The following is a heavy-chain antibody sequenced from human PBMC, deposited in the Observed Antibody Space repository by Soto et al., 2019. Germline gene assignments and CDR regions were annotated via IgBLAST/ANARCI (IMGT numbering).Heavy chain of an antibody. CDR2: INHSGST. CDR3: ARSRSLLWFGTSHGGYFDY. Sequence: SETLSLTCAVYGGSFSGYYWSWIRQPPGKGLEWIGEINHSGSTNYNPSLKSRVTISVDTSKNQFSLKLSSVTAADTAVYYCARSRSLLWFGTSHGGYFDYWGQGTLVT. CDR1: GGSFSGYY. J-gene: IGHJ4*02. D-gene: IGHD3-10*01. V-gene: IGHV4-34*01.